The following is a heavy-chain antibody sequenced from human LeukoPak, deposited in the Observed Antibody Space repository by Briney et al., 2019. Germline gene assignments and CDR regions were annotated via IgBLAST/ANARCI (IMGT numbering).Heavy chain of an antibody. CDR1: GGSISRYY. CDR3: ARRASSISWFYGMDV. CDR2: IHNCRIT. J-gene: IGHJ6*02. Sequence: SETLSLTCTVSGGSISRYYWSWIRQPPGKGLEWIGWIGCIHNCRITSYNPSLESRVTIAGDTSKNHLSLQLTSVTSADTALYYCARRASSISWFYGMDVWGQGTTVTVSS. D-gene: IGHD2-21*01. V-gene: IGHV4-59*08.